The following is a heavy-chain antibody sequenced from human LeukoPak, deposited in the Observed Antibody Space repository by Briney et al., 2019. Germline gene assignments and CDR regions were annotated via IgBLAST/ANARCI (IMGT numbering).Heavy chain of an antibody. CDR3: ASETYYDILTGYLGY. CDR1: GYSISSGYY. J-gene: IGHJ4*02. Sequence: SETLSLTCTVSGYSISSGYYWGWIRQPPGKGLEWIGSIYHSGSTYYNPSLKSRVTISVDTSKNQFSLKLSSVTAADTAVYYCASETYYDILTGYLGYWGQGTLVTVSS. V-gene: IGHV4-38-2*02. CDR2: IYHSGST. D-gene: IGHD3-9*01.